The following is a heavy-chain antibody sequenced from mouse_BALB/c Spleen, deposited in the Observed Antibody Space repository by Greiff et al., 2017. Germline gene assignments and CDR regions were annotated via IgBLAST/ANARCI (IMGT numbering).Heavy chain of an antibody. CDR2: IDPETGGT. D-gene: IGHD1-1*01. J-gene: IGHJ4*01. Sequence: QVQLQQSGAELVRPGASVTLSCKASGYTFTDYEMHWVKQTPVHGLEWIGAIDPETGGTAYNQKFKGKATLTADKSSSTAYMERRNLTSEDSAVYYCTRLLRVYYAMDDWGQGTSVTVSS. CDR3: TRLLRVYYAMDD. CDR1: GYTFTDYE. V-gene: IGHV1-15*01.